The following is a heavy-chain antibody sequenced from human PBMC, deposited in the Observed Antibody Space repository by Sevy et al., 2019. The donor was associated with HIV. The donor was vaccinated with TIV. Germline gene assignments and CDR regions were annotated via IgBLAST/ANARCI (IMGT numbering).Heavy chain of an antibody. Sequence: SETLSLTCAVSGDSIRSTDWWSWVRQPPGRGLEWMGEIYQRTGTTNYNASLKTRVTISVDRSKNQFSLKLTSVPAADTAVYFCVRELSTSRDYWGPGSLVTVSS. CDR1: GDSIRSTDW. J-gene: IGHJ4*02. CDR3: VRELSTSRDY. CDR2: IYQRTGTT. V-gene: IGHV4-4*02. D-gene: IGHD2-2*01.